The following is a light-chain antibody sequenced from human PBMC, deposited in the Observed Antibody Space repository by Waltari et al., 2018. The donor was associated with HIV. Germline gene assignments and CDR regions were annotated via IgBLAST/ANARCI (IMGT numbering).Light chain of an antibody. J-gene: IGLJ2*01. CDR3: VTWDDSLRGVV. Sequence: SVVTQPPSASGTPGQRVTISCSGNTSHIGSNYVFWFQHLPGTAPKLHSHSNDQRPSGVPDRFSGSTSGTSASLAISGLRSEDEADYYCVTWDDSLRGVVFGGGTKVAVL. CDR2: SND. CDR1: TSHIGSNY. V-gene: IGLV1-47*01.